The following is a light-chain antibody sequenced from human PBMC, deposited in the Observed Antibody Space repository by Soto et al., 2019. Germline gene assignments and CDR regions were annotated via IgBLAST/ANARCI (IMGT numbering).Light chain of an antibody. CDR1: QRVSNNY. Sequence: EVILTQSTGTLSLSPGDRATLSCRASQRVSNNYLAWYQEKPGQAPRLLIFGSSDRATGIPDRFSGSGSGTDFTLTISRLEPEDFAVYYCQQYGSSPPYTFGQGTKLEIK. J-gene: IGKJ2*01. V-gene: IGKV3-20*01. CDR3: QQYGSSPPYT. CDR2: GSS.